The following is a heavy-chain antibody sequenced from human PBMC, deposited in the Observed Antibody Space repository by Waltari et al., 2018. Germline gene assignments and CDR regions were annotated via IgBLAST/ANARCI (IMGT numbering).Heavy chain of an antibody. D-gene: IGHD6-6*01. CDR1: GFTFSSYE. V-gene: IGHV3-48*03. CDR3: ARDIKYSSPPYYYYYGMDV. J-gene: IGHJ6*02. CDR2: ISSSGSTI. Sequence: EVQLVESGGGLVQPGGSLRLSCAASGFTFSSYEMNWVRQAPGKGLEWVSYISSSGSTIYYADSVKGRFTISRDNAKNSLYLQMNSLRAEDTAVYYCARDIKYSSPPYYYYYGMDVWGQGTTVTVSS.